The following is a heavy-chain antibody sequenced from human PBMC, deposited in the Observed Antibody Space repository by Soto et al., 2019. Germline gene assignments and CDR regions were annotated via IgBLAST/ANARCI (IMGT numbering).Heavy chain of an antibody. D-gene: IGHD3-22*01. J-gene: IGHJ3*01. CDR1: GFSFRNYG. Sequence: GGSLRLSCAASGFSFRNYGMNWVRQAPGKGLEWVSYIGIGSSTTYYADSVKGRFTISRDNAKNSLYLQMNSLRAEDTAVYYCARDQLYYNDISGRPLNAFDVWGQGTMVTVSS. CDR2: IGIGSSTT. CDR3: ARDQLYYNDISGRPLNAFDV. V-gene: IGHV3-48*01.